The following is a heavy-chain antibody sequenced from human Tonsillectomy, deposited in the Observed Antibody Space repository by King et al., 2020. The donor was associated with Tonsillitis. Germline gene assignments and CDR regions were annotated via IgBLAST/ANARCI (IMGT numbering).Heavy chain of an antibody. CDR3: AKPDYYGSGSYSY. CDR1: GFTFSSYT. J-gene: IGHJ4*02. D-gene: IGHD3-10*01. Sequence: EVQLVESGGGLVQPGGSLRLSCAASGFTFSSYTMSLVRQAPGKGLEWVSAISGSGGGTYYADSVEGRFTISRDNSKNKLYLQMNSLRDEDTDVYYCAKPDYYGSGSYSYWGQGTRVTVAS. V-gene: IGHV3-23*04. CDR2: ISGSGGGT.